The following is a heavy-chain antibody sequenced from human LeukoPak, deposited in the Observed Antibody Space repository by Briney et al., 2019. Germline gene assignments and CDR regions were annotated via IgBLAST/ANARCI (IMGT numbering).Heavy chain of an antibody. V-gene: IGHV4-61*05. J-gene: IGHJ4*02. CDR2: IYYSGST. CDR1: GGSISSSSYY. Sequence: PSETLSLTCTVSGGSISSSSYYWGWIRQPPGKGLEWIGYIYYSGSTNYNPSLKSRVTISVDTSKNQFSLKLSSVTAADTAVYYCATYSPLREGHYWGQGTLVTVSS. D-gene: IGHD2-15*01. CDR3: ATYSPLREGHY.